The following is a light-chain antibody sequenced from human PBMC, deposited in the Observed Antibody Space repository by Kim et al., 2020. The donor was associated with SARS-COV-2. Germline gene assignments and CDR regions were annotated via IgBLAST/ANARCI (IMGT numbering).Light chain of an antibody. CDR3: QHDYSTPPT. CDR1: QSVLYSSNNKNY. V-gene: IGKV4-1*01. Sequence: ATINCKSSQSVLYSSNNKNYLAWFQQKPGQPPKLLIYWASTRESGVPDRFSGSGSGTDFSLTISSLQAEDVAVYYCQHDYSTPPTFGQGTKVDIK. CDR2: WAS. J-gene: IGKJ1*01.